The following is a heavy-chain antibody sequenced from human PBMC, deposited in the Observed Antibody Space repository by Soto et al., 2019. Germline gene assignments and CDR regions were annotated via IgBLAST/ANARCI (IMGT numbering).Heavy chain of an antibody. Sequence: QVQLVESGGGVVQPGRSLRLSCAASGFTFSSYAMHWVRQAPGKGLEWVAVISYDGYNKYYADSVKGRFTISRDNYKNTLYLQMNSLRAEDTAVYYCARDSRSGFPSLCDYWGQGTLVTVSS. CDR1: GFTFSSYA. CDR3: ARDSRSGFPSLCDY. CDR2: ISYDGYNK. J-gene: IGHJ4*02. D-gene: IGHD2-2*01. V-gene: IGHV3-30-3*01.